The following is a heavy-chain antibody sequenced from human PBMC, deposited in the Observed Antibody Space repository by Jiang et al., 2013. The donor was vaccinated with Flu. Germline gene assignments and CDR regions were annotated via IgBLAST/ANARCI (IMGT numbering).Heavy chain of an antibody. V-gene: IGHV1-46*01. CDR3: ARLGERSYSGYNYGLEY. D-gene: IGHD5-18*01. J-gene: IGHJ4*02. CDR2: INPSDGTT. CDR1: GYTFSNYN. Sequence: SGAEVKKPGASVMVSCKASGYTFSNYNLNWVRQAPGQGLEWMGIINPSDGTTSYAQRFQGRVTMTRDTSTSTVYMELSSLRSEDTAVYYCARLGERSYSGYNYGLEYWGQGTLVTVSS.